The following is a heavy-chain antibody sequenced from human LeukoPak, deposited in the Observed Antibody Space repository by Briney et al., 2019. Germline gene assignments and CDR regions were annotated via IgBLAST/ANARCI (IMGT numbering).Heavy chain of an antibody. V-gene: IGHV4-59*01. CDR1: GGSISSYY. J-gene: IGHJ3*02. CDR3: ARDHGSGDAFDI. CDR2: IYYSGST. D-gene: IGHD3-10*01. Sequence: SETLSLTCTVSGGSISSYYWSWIRQPPGEGLEWIGYIYYSGSTNYNPSLKSRVTISVDTSKNQFSLKLSSVTAADTAVYYCARDHGSGDAFDIWGQGTMVTVSS.